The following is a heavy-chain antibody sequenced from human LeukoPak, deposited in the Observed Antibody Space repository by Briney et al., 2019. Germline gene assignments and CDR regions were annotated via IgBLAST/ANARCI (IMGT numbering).Heavy chain of an antibody. CDR1: GGTFSSYA. J-gene: IGHJ4*02. D-gene: IGHD6-13*01. CDR3: ARDWLVAAAGLDY. CDR2: IIPIFGTA. Sequence: SVKVSCRASGGTFSSYAISWVRQAPGQGLEWMGRIIPIFGTANYAQKFQGRVTITTDESTSTAYMELSSLRSEDTAVYYCARDWLVAAAGLDYWGQGTLVTVSS. V-gene: IGHV1-69*05.